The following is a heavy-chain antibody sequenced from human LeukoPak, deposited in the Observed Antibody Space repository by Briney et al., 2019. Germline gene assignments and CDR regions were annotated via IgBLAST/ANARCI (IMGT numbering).Heavy chain of an antibody. CDR1: RFTFSSYA. J-gene: IGHJ3*01. Sequence: GGSLRLSCAASRFTFSSYAMSWVRQAPGKGLEWVSAISGSGGSTYYADSVKGRFTISRDNSKNTVFLQMNNLRGEDTAVYYCARSGYDAWGQGTMVTVSS. CDR3: ARSGYDA. D-gene: IGHD5-12*01. V-gene: IGHV3-23*01. CDR2: ISGSGGST.